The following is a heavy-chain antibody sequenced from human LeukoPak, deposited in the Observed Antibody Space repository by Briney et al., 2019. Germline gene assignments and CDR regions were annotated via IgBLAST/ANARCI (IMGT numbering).Heavy chain of an antibody. J-gene: IGHJ4*02. CDR2: IIPIFGTA. CDR1: GGTFSSYA. Sequence: SVKVSCKASGGTFSSYAISWVRQAPGQGLEWMGGIIPIFGTANYAQKFQGRVTITTDESTSTAYMELSSLRSEDTAVYYCALVGATGSRVEYYFDYWGQGTPVTVSS. D-gene: IGHD1-26*01. CDR3: ALVGATGSRVEYYFDY. V-gene: IGHV1-69*05.